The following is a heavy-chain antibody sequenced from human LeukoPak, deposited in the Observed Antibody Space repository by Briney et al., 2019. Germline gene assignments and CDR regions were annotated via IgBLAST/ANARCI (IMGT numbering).Heavy chain of an antibody. CDR3: VSFYETY. J-gene: IGHJ4*02. Sequence: PGVSLRLSCVTSGFAFSSYGMHWVRQAPGKGLVWVSHINNDGSWTGYADSVKGRFTISKDNAKNMVYLHMNSLRVDDTAVYYCVSFYETYWGRGTLVTVSS. V-gene: IGHV3-74*01. D-gene: IGHD2-2*01. CDR2: INNDGSWT. CDR1: GFAFSSYG.